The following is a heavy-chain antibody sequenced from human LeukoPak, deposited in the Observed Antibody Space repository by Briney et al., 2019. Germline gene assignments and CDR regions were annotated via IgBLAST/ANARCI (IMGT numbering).Heavy chain of an antibody. Sequence: GGSLRLSCAASGFTFSSYSMNWVRQAPGKGLEWVSYISSSSSTIYYADSVKGRFTISRDNAKNSLYLQMNSLRAEDTAMYYCASPMGATPWDAFDIWGQGTRVTVSP. CDR3: ASPMGATPWDAFDI. CDR2: ISSSSSTI. CDR1: GFTFSSYS. D-gene: IGHD1-26*01. V-gene: IGHV3-48*01. J-gene: IGHJ3*02.